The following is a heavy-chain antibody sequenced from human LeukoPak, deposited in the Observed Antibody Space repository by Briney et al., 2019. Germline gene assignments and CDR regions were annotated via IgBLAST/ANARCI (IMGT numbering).Heavy chain of an antibody. V-gene: IGHV4-30-2*01. Sequence: SETLSLTCAVSGVSISSGGYSWSWIRQPPGKGLEWIGYIYHSGSTYYNPSLKSRVTISVDRSKNQFSLKLSSVTAADTAVYYCARGSGTRRWRFDPWGQGTLVTVSS. CDR2: IYHSGST. D-gene: IGHD1-26*01. CDR1: GVSISSGGYS. CDR3: ARGSGTRRWRFDP. J-gene: IGHJ5*02.